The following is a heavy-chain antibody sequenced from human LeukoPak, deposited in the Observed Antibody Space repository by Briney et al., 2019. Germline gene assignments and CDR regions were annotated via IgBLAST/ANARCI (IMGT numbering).Heavy chain of an antibody. D-gene: IGHD1-26*01. V-gene: IGHV3-21*01. CDR1: GFTFSSYS. CDR3: ARGSEWELLSCDH. CDR2: ISTSSSHM. Sequence: GGSLRLSCVASGFTFSSYSMNWVRQAPGKGLELVSSISTSSSHMYYADSVKGRFTISRDNARNSLYLQMNSLRAEDTAVYYCARGSEWELLSCDHWGQGTLVTVSS. J-gene: IGHJ5*02.